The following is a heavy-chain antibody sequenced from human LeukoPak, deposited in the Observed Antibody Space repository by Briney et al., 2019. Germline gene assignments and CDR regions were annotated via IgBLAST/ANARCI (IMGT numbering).Heavy chain of an antibody. CDR1: GFTFGDHG. CDR2: ITTTGGTS. D-gene: IGHD3-10*01. V-gene: IGHV3-23*01. Sequence: PGGSLRLSCAASGFTFGDHGMSWVRQAPGKGLEWVSSITTTGGTSFYADYVKGRFTISRDNSDNMLYLILSSLRAGDTATYYCARRKYGSGYYLDYWGQGNTVTVSS. CDR3: ARRKYGSGYYLDY. J-gene: IGHJ4*02.